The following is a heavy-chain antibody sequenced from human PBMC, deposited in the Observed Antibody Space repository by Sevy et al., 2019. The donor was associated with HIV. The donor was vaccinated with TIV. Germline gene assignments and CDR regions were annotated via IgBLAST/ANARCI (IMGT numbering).Heavy chain of an antibody. CDR3: ARGKSGYGYGLDY. D-gene: IGHD5-18*01. J-gene: IGHJ4*02. CDR2: IYSDGST. Sequence: GGSLRLSCAASGFPVSSNYMSWVRQAPGKGLEWVSVIYSDGSTYHADSVKGRFTISRANSKNTLYLQMNSLRVEDAAVYYCARGKSGYGYGLDYWGQGTLVTVSS. V-gene: IGHV3-66*01. CDR1: GFPVSSNY.